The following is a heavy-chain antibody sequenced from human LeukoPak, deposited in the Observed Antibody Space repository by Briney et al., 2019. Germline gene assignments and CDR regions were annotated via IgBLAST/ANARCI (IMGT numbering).Heavy chain of an antibody. CDR3: AKDLLHYYYYMDV. V-gene: IGHV3-48*03. CDR2: ISSSGSTI. J-gene: IGHJ6*03. Sequence: GGSLRLSCAASGFTFSSYEMNWVRQAPGKGLEWVSYISSSGSTICYADSVKGRFTISRDNSKNTLYLQMNSLRAEDTAVYYCAKDLLHYYYYMDVWGKGTTVTISS. CDR1: GFTFSSYE. D-gene: IGHD2-15*01.